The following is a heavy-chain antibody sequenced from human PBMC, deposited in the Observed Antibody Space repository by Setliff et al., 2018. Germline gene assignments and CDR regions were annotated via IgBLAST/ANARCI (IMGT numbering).Heavy chain of an antibody. D-gene: IGHD6-19*01. CDR2: IYPGDSDT. J-gene: IGHJ4*02. Sequence: GESLTISCTGPKYSFMNYWIGWVRQLPGKGLEWMGIIYPGDSDTKYSPSFQGLVTISADESNDTAYLQWISLKPSDTAIYYCVRRASGWFPLDSWGQGTLVTVSS. V-gene: IGHV5-51*01. CDR3: VRRASGWFPLDS. CDR1: KYSFMNYW.